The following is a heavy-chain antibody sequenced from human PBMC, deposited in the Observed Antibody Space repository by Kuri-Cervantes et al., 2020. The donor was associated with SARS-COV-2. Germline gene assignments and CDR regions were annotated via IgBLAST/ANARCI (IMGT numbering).Heavy chain of an antibody. Sequence: ASAKVSCKASGYTFTSYAMHWVRQAPGQRLEWMGWINAGNGNTKYSQKFQGRVTTTRDTSASTAYMELSSLRSEDTAVYYCARDTYCSSTSCYRGGMDVWGQGTTVTVSS. V-gene: IGHV1-3*01. CDR2: INAGNGNT. CDR3: ARDTYCSSTSCYRGGMDV. D-gene: IGHD2-2*02. CDR1: GYTFTSYA. J-gene: IGHJ6*02.